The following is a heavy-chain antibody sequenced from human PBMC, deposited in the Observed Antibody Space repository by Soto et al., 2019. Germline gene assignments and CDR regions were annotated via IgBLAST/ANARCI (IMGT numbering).Heavy chain of an antibody. Sequence: PGGSLRLSCAASGFTFSNAWMNWVRQAPGKGLEWVGRIKGDGTNTGYADSVKGRFTISRDNVKNTLYLQMNSLRAEDTAVYYCARGLSGYYGFDYWGQGTLVTVSS. J-gene: IGHJ4*02. CDR1: GFTFSNAW. CDR2: IKGDGTNT. CDR3: ARGLSGYYGFDY. D-gene: IGHD5-12*01. V-gene: IGHV3-74*01.